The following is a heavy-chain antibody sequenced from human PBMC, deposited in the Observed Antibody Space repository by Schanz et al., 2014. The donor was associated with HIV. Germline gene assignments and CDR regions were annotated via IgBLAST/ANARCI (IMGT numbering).Heavy chain of an antibody. Sequence: VQLVESGGGVVQPGRSLRLSCAASGFTFSTYGMHWVRQAPGKGLEWVANIKQDGSEKYYVDSVKGRFTISRDNAKNSLYLQMNSLRAEDTAVYYCAKDIAGYNRYYFDYWGQGTLVTVSS. CDR3: AKDIAGYNRYYFDY. V-gene: IGHV3-7*01. CDR1: GFTFSTYG. D-gene: IGHD5-12*01. J-gene: IGHJ4*02. CDR2: IKQDGSEK.